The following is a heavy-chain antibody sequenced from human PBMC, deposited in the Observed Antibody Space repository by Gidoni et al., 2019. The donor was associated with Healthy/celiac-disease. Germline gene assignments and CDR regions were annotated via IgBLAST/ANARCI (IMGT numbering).Heavy chain of an antibody. CDR1: GGSISSSSYY. D-gene: IGHD2-2*01. CDR3: ARGYCISTSCYYYYYYYGMDV. V-gene: IGHV4-39*01. J-gene: IGHJ6*02. Sequence: QLQLQESGPGLVKPSETLSLTCTVSGGSISSSSYYWGWIRQPPGKGLEWIGSIYYSGSTYYNPSLKSRVTISVDTSKNQFSLKLSSVTAADTAVYYCARGYCISTSCYYYYYYYGMDVWGQGTTVTVSS. CDR2: IYYSGST.